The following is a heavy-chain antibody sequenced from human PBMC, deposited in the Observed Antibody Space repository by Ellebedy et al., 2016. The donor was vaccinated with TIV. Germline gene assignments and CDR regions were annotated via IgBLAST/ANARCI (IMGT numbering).Heavy chain of an antibody. V-gene: IGHV4-59*01. CDR3: AREEFDILTGYQKGFDH. Sequence: SETLSLTCTVSDDSISNYFWSWVRQPPGKGLEWIGYIHNSGNTNYRPSLKSRVTISIDTSKNNFSLKVTSVTAADTAVYYWAREEFDILTGYQKGFDHWGQGTLVTVSS. D-gene: IGHD3-9*01. CDR2: IHNSGNT. J-gene: IGHJ4*02. CDR1: DDSISNYF.